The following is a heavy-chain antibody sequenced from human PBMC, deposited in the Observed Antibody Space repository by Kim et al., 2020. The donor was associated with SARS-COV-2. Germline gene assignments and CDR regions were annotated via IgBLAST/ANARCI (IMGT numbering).Heavy chain of an antibody. J-gene: IGHJ4*02. CDR3: ARVLEGYSSGWYEDY. V-gene: IGHV4-59*01. Sequence: PSLTSRVTISVDTSKNQFSLKRSSVTAADTGVYYCARVLEGYSSGWYEDYWGQGTLVTVSS. D-gene: IGHD6-19*01.